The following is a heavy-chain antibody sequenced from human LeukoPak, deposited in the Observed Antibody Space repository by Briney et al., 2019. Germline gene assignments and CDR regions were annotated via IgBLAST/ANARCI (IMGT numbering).Heavy chain of an antibody. CDR3: ARRHHDFWRPFDS. CDR1: GGSITSTTYY. CDR2: IHSNGNT. J-gene: IGHJ4*02. V-gene: IGHV4-39*01. Sequence: PSETLSLTCAVSGGSITSTTYYWGWIRQPPGRGLEWIGRIHSNGNTYYNPSLESRVTISVDTSKNQFSLKLSSVTAADSAVYYCARRHHDFWRPFDSWGQGTLVTVSS. D-gene: IGHD3-3*01.